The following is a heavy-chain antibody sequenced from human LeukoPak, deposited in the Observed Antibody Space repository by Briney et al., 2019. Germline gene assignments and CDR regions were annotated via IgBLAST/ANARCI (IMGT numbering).Heavy chain of an antibody. J-gene: IGHJ4*02. CDR1: GYTFTSYG. CDR3: ARGSGETGGYYYVY. V-gene: IGHV1-3*01. D-gene: IGHD3-22*01. Sequence: ASVKVSCKTSGYTFTSYGMHWVRQAPGQRLEWMGWINAGNGNTKYSQKFQGRVTITADESTRTAYMELRTLRSEDTAIYYCARGSGETGGYYYVYWGRGTPVTVSS. CDR2: INAGNGNT.